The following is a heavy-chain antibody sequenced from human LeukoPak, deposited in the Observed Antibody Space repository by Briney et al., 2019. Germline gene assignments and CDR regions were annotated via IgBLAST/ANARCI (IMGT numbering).Heavy chain of an antibody. Sequence: ASVKVSCKASGGTFSSYAISWVRQAPGQGLEWMGGIIPIFGTANYAQKFQGRVTITTDESTSTAYMELGSLRSEDTAVYYCARGRGRDYDFWSGYPNFDYWGQGTLVTVSS. D-gene: IGHD3-3*01. CDR3: ARGRGRDYDFWSGYPNFDY. CDR2: IIPIFGTA. CDR1: GGTFSSYA. J-gene: IGHJ4*02. V-gene: IGHV1-69*05.